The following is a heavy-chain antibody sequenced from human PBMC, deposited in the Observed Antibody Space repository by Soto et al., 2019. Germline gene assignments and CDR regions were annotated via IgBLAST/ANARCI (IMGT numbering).Heavy chain of an antibody. CDR2: ISANGQGI. J-gene: IGHJ4*02. CDR3: AKDRNYPRDQFHY. V-gene: IGHV3-23*01. Sequence: PGGSLRLSCAASGFTFSDYAMYWVRQAPGKGLEWVSAISANGQGIYYADSVRGRSTISRDNSKNTIFLHMDSLRAEDTAVYYCAKDRNYPRDQFHYWGQGTLVTVSS. D-gene: IGHD1-7*01. CDR1: GFTFSDYA.